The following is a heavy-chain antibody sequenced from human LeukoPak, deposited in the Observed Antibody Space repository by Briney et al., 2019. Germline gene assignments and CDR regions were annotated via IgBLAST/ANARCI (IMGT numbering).Heavy chain of an antibody. D-gene: IGHD5-24*01. CDR3: ASPSAVEMATILVY. V-gene: IGHV3-30*04. CDR2: ISFDGSNK. CDR1: GFTFSSYA. J-gene: IGHJ4*02. Sequence: GKSLRLTCVASGFTFSSYAMHWVRQAPGKGLEWVAVISFDGSNKYYADSLKGRFTISRDNSKNTLYLQMNSLRAEDTAVYYCASPSAVEMATILVYWGQGTLVTVSS.